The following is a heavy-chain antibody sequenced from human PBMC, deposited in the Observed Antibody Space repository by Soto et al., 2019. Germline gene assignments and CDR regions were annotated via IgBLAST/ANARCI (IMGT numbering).Heavy chain of an antibody. D-gene: IGHD2-15*01. CDR2: IYYSGST. CDR3: ARYGSGECNRGSCYSPFDY. J-gene: IGHJ4*02. Sequence: TLSLTCTVSGRSISSVNYYWSWIRQPPGKVLEWIVYIYYSGSTYYNPSLRSRVTISVDTSKNQFSLKLSSVTAADTAVYYCARYGSGECNRGSCYSPFDYWGQGTLVTGSS. V-gene: IGHV4-30-4*01. CDR1: GRSISSVNYY.